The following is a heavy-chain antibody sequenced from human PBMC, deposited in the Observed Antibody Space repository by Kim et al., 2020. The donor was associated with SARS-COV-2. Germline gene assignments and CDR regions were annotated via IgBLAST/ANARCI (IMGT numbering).Heavy chain of an antibody. J-gene: IGHJ6*02. D-gene: IGHD6-13*01. CDR3: ARGGIAAAGTLKGMDV. V-gene: IGHV3-30*01. Sequence: SVKGRFSISRDNSKNTLYLQMNSLRPEDTAVYYCARGGIAAAGTLKGMDVWGQGTTVAVSS.